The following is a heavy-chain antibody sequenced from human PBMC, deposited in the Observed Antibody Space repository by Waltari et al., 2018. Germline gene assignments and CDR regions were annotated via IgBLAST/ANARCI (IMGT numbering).Heavy chain of an antibody. D-gene: IGHD2-21*01. V-gene: IGHV1-46*01. Sequence: QVQLVQSGAEVKKPGASVKISCKTSEYTFASSYAHWVRQAPGQGLEWMGIINPSGGSTIYAQRFQGRGTMTRDTSTSTVYMELSSLKSEDTAVYYCATDTGALWMDVWGQGTTVTVSS. CDR2: INPSGGST. CDR3: ATDTGALWMDV. J-gene: IGHJ6*02. CDR1: EYTFASSY.